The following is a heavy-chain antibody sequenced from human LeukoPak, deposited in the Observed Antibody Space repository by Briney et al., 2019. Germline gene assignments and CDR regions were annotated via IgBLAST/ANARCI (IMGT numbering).Heavy chain of an antibody. Sequence: GASVKVSCKASGYTFTSYGISWVRQAPGQGLEWMGWISAYNGNTNYAQKLQGRVTMTTDTSTSTAYMELRSLRSDDTAVYYCAREVRPFYGDLRCFDYWGQGTLVTVSS. CDR1: GYTFTSYG. V-gene: IGHV1-18*04. J-gene: IGHJ4*02. CDR2: ISAYNGNT. CDR3: AREVRPFYGDLRCFDY. D-gene: IGHD4-17*01.